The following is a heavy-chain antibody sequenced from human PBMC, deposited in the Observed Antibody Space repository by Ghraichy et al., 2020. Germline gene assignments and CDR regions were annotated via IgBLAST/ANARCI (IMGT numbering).Heavy chain of an antibody. V-gene: IGHV3-64D*09. CDR3: WAAGRGSGYHYGMDA. J-gene: IGHJ6*02. Sequence: GGSLRLSCSASGFMFRVYSMLWVRQAPGKGPEYVASIDSSGTTTKYVDSVKDRFTISRDNPKDTLYLQMNSLRAEDTAVYYCWAAGRGSGYHYGMDAWGQGTTVTVSS. CDR2: IDSSGTTT. CDR1: GFMFRVYS. D-gene: IGHD1-26*01.